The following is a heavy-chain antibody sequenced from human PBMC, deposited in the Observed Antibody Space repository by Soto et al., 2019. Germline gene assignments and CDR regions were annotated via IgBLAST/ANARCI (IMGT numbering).Heavy chain of an antibody. D-gene: IGHD6-19*01. CDR2: IIPMFGIA. CDR3: ARGGTSGWLKGAYDV. Sequence: QVQLVQSGAEVKKPGSSVKVSCRASGGTLNKHAITWVRRAPGLGLEWLGGIIPMFGIANYPQKFQGRVTISADDSTTTSHMELNSLTSDDTAVSYCARGGTSGWLKGAYDVWGQGTMVTVSS. CDR1: GGTLNKHA. J-gene: IGHJ3*01. V-gene: IGHV1-69*01.